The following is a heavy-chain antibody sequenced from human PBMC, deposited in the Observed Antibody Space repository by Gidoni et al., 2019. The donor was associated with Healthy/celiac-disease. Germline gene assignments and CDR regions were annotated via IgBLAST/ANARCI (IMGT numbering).Heavy chain of an antibody. CDR2: ISAYNGNT. CDR3: ARGRYCSGGSCYSQFYY. V-gene: IGHV1-18*04. D-gene: IGHD2-15*01. Sequence: QVQLVQSGAEVKKPGASVKVSCKASGYTFTCYGISWVRQAPGQGLEWMGWISAYNGNTNYAQELQGRGTMTTDTSTSTAYMELRSLRSDDTAVYYCARGRYCSGGSCYSQFYYWGQGTLVTVSS. CDR1: GYTFTCYG. J-gene: IGHJ4*02.